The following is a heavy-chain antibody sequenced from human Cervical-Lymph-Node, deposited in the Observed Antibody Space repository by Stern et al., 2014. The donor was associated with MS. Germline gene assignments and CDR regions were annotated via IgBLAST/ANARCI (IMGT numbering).Heavy chain of an antibody. D-gene: IGHD6-13*01. V-gene: IGHV3-33*01. J-gene: IGHJ4*02. CDR1: GFSLSRYA. CDR2: IWYDGSNP. Sequence: DQLVESGGGVVQPGRSLRLSCAASGFSLSRYAMHWVRQAPGKGLEWVGLIWYDGSNPYYADSVTGRFTISRDNFKNTLYLQMNSLRAEDTAVYYCASAYSSSHYYFDYWGQGTLVTVSS. CDR3: ASAYSSSHYYFDY.